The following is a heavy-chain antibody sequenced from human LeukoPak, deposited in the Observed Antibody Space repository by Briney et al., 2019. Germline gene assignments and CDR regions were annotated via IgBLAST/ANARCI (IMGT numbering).Heavy chain of an antibody. CDR1: GFTFSNYG. D-gene: IGHD3-22*01. V-gene: IGHV3-30*02. CDR2: IRYDGSNK. J-gene: IGHJ4*02. Sequence: PGGSLRLSCAASGFTFSNYGMHWVRQAPGKGLEWVAFIRYDGSNKYYADSVKGRSTISRDNSKNTLYLQMNSLRAEDTAVYYCAKNRDSSGYYLLLFYWGQGTLVTVSS. CDR3: AKNRDSSGYYLLLFY.